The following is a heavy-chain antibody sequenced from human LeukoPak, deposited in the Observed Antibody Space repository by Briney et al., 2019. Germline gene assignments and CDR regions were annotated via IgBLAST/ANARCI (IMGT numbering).Heavy chain of an antibody. CDR3: ASDHHYDILTGYSPGYFDL. CDR2: INPSGGST. CDR1: GYTFTSYY. V-gene: IGHV1-46*01. Sequence: ASVKVSXKASGYTFTSYYMHWVRQAPGQGLEWMGIINPSGGSTSYAQKFQGRVTMTRDTSTSTVYMELSSLRSEDTAVYYCASDHHYDILTGYSPGYFDLWGRGTLVTVSS. D-gene: IGHD3-9*01. J-gene: IGHJ2*01.